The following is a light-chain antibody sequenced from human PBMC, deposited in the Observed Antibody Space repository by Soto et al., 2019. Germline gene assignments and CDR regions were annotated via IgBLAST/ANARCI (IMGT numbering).Light chain of an antibody. CDR1: QSVNSY. Sequence: EIVLTQSPATLSLSPGEGATLSCRASQSVNSYFAWYQQKPGQAPSLLIYNATNRATGNPARFSGSGSGTDFTLTISSLQSEDFAVYYCQQYNNWPPWTFGQGTKVDIK. CDR3: QQYNNWPPWT. J-gene: IGKJ1*01. V-gene: IGKV3-11*01. CDR2: NAT.